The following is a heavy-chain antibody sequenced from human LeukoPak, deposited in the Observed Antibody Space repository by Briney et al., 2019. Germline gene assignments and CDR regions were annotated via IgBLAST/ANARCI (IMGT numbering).Heavy chain of an antibody. CDR1: GFTFSSYS. CDR2: ISSSSDFI. Sequence: GGSLRLSCAASGFTFSSYSMNWVHQAPGKGLEWVSYISSSSDFIYYADSVKGRFTISRDNAKNSLYLQMNSLRAEDTAVYFCARDLAYALFDYWGQGTLVTVSS. CDR3: ARDLAYALFDY. D-gene: IGHD3-16*01. J-gene: IGHJ4*02. V-gene: IGHV3-48*01.